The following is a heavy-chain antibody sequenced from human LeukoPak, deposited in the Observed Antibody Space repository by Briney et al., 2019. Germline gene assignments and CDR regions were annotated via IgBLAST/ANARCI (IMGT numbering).Heavy chain of an antibody. V-gene: IGHV3-7*01. CDR1: GNPRIGKG. D-gene: IGHD6-13*01. CDR3: ARDSAGNDY. J-gene: IGHJ4*02. Sequence: PAGTLRLSFETSGNPRIGKGSRWGRQTSRKKKEWVANIKQDGSEKYYVDSVKGRFTISRDNAKNSLYLQMNSLRAEDTAMYYCARDSAGNDYWGQGTLVTVSS. CDR2: IKQDGSEK.